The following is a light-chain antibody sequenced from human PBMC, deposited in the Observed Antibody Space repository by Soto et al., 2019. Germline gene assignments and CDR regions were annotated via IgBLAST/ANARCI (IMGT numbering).Light chain of an antibody. CDR3: EQYGSSHT. J-gene: IGKJ5*01. CDR1: QSVTSAY. CDR2: GAS. V-gene: IGKV3-20*01. Sequence: EIVLTQSPGTLSLSPVERATLSGMASQSVTSAYLAWYQQKPGQAPRLLIYGASSRAIGIPDRFSGSVSGSDFILTINRLEPEDFAVYYCEQYGSSHTFGQGTRLEIK.